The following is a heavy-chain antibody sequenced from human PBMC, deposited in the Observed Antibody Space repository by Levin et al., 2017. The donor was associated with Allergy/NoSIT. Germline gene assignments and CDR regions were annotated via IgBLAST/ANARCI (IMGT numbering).Heavy chain of an antibody. CDR1: GFTFSSYS. V-gene: IGHV3-21*01. J-gene: IGHJ6*02. CDR3: ARITGGDYYDYGMDG. CDR2: ITSGSDYI. Sequence: GGSLRLSCAASGFTFSSYSMNWVRQAPGKGLEWVSTITSGSDYIYYADSVRGRFAISRDNAKNSLYLQLNSLRADETAVYYGARITGGDYYDYGMDGWGQGTTVTVSS. D-gene: IGHD3-10*01.